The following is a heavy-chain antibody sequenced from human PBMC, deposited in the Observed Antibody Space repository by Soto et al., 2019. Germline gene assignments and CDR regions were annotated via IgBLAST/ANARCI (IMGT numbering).Heavy chain of an antibody. CDR2: IWYDGSNK. CDR1: GFTFSSYG. J-gene: IGHJ3*02. D-gene: IGHD2-2*01. Sequence: GGSLRLSCAASGFTFSSYGMHWVRQAPGKGLEWVAVIWYDGSNKYYADSVKGRFTISRDNSKNTLYLQMNSLRAEDTAVYYCARVEGEYCSSTSCYAFDIWGQGTMVTVSS. V-gene: IGHV3-33*01. CDR3: ARVEGEYCSSTSCYAFDI.